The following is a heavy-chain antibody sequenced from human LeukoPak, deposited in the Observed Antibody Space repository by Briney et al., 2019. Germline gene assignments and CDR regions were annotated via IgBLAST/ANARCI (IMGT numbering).Heavy chain of an antibody. D-gene: IGHD3-10*01. CDR2: IYTSGST. J-gene: IGHJ4*02. CDR1: GASINDFY. CDR3: ARVGEGYGYYFDY. Sequence: SETLSLTCAVSGASINDFYWTWIRQPAGKGLEWIGRIYTSGSTNYNPSLKSRVTISVDTSKNQFSLKLSSVTAADTAVYYCARVGEGYGYYFDYWGQGTLVTVSS. V-gene: IGHV4-4*07.